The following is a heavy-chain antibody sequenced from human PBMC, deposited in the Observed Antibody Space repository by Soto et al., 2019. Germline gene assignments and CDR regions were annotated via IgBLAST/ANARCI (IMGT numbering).Heavy chain of an antibody. CDR3: AKDLSLGERHTARVGDY. V-gene: IGHV3-30*18. CDR2: ISYDGSNK. D-gene: IGHD3-10*01. J-gene: IGHJ4*02. Sequence: QVQLVESGGGVVQPGRSLRLSCAASGFTFSSYGMHWVRQAPGKGLEWVAVISYDGSNKYYADSVKGRFTISRDNSKNTLYLQRNSLRADDTAVYYCAKDLSLGERHTARVGDYWGQGTLVTFSS. CDR1: GFTFSSYG.